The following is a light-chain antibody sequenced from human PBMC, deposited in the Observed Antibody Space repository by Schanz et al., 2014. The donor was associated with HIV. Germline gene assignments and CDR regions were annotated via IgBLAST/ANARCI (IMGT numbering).Light chain of an antibody. J-gene: IGKJ2*01. CDR2: SAS. CDR3: QQYAALPQT. CDR1: QGVGSRF. V-gene: IGKV3-20*01. Sequence: EIVLTQSPGTLSVSPGERVTLSCRASQGVGSRFLAWYQQKPGQAPRLLIYSASNRASGIPDRFSGSGSGTDFTLTITRLEPEDFAVYYCQQYAALPQTFGQGTKLQI.